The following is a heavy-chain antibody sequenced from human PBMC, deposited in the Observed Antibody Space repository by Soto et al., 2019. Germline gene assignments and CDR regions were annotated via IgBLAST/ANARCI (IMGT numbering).Heavy chain of an antibody. CDR1: GFTFSSYW. V-gene: IGHV3-7*01. CDR2: IKQDGSEK. J-gene: IGHJ3*02. CDR3: ARRTITFGGVIVEDDAFDI. Sequence: GGSLRLSCAASGFTFSSYWMSWVRQAPGKGLEWVANIKQDGSEKYYVDSVKGRFTISRDNAKNSLYLQMNSLRAEDTAVYYCARRTITFGGVIVEDDAFDIWGQGTMVTVSS. D-gene: IGHD3-16*02.